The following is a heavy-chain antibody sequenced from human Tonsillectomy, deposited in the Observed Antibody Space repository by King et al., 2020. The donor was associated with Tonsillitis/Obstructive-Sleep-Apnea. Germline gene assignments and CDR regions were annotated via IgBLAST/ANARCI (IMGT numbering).Heavy chain of an antibody. Sequence: VQLVESGGGVVQPGRSLRLLCAASGFTFRTYGMHWVRQAPGKGLEWVTVIWYDGRNRNYADSVKGRFTIYRDNSKNTLYLQMNSLRAEDTAVYYGARSSKLVRAVVPATIDSWGQGALGTVS. CDR1: GFTFRTYG. V-gene: IGHV3-33*01. CDR2: IWYDGRNR. CDR3: ARSSKLVRAVVPATIDS. D-gene: IGHD2-2*02. J-gene: IGHJ5*01.